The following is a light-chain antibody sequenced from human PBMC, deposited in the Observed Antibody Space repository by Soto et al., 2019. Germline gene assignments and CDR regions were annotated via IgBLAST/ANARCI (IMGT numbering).Light chain of an antibody. CDR1: QSISGW. CDR3: QQNYCLLLT. CDR2: DAS. Sequence: PPTVCVSFGERDPITCRASQSISGWLAWYQQKPGKAPKLLIYDASSLESGVPSRFSGSGSGTEFTLTISMQQQDDFVTYCWQQNYCLLLTFGGGTKVDIK. J-gene: IGKJ4*01. V-gene: IGKV1-5*01.